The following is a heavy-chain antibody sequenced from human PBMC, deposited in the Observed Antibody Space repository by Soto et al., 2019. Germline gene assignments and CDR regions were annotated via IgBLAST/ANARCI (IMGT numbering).Heavy chain of an antibody. CDR1: GYTFTSYY. CDR3: AIRGGTFYYYYYMDV. D-gene: IGHD2-15*01. V-gene: IGHV1-46*03. CDR2: INPSGGST. Sequence: ASVKVSCKASGYTFTSYYMHWVRQAPGQGLEWMGIINPSGGSTSYAQKFQGRVTMTRDTSTSTVYMELSSLRSEDTAVYYCAIRGGTFYYYYYMDVWGKGTTVTVS. J-gene: IGHJ6*03.